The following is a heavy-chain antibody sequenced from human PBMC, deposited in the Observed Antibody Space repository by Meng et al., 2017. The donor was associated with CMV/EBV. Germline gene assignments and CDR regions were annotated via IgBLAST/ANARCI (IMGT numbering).Heavy chain of an antibody. Sequence: SVKVSCKASGGTFSSYAISWVRQAPGQGLEWMGGIIPIFGTANYAQKFQGRVTITTDESTSTAYMELSSLRSEDTAVYYCASSTDIVLVPAAMGYYYYYGMDVWGQGTTVTVSS. CDR3: ASSTDIVLVPAAMGYYYYYGMDV. V-gene: IGHV1-69*05. D-gene: IGHD2-2*01. CDR1: GGTFSSYA. J-gene: IGHJ6*02. CDR2: IIPIFGTA.